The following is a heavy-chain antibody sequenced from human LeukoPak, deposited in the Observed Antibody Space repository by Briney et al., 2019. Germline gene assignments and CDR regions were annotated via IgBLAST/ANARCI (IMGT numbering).Heavy chain of an antibody. CDR1: GYTFTSYG. V-gene: IGHV1-18*01. D-gene: IGHD6-13*01. CDR2: ISAYNGNT. J-gene: IGHJ4*02. Sequence: GASVKVSCKASGYTFTSYGISWVRQAPGQGLEWMGWISAYNGNTNYAQKLQGRVTMTTDTSTSTAYMELRSLRSDDTAVYYCARDSWYSSSWYLGLLGVRRGFDYWGQGTLVTVSS. CDR3: ARDSWYSSSWYLGLLGVRRGFDY.